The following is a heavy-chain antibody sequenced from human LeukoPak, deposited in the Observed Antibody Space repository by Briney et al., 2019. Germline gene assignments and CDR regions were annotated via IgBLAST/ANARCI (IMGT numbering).Heavy chain of an antibody. J-gene: IGHJ4*02. D-gene: IGHD3-16*02. CDR2: ISHTGSA. V-gene: IGHV4-34*01. Sequence: PSETLSLNCAVSVGSFSGYYWSWIRQSPGKGLEWIGDISHTGSATYNPSLRSRVSISVASPKKQIFLELTSVTAADTALYFCARGRYDGNYRGGFYYYDYWGQGTLVTVSS. CDR3: ARGRYDGNYRGGFYYYDY. CDR1: VGSFSGYY.